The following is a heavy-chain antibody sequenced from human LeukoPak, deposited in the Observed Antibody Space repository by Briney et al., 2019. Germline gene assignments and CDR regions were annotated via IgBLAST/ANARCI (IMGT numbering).Heavy chain of an antibody. V-gene: IGHV3-53*01. CDR3: ARDRRNYDFWSGYYDY. CDR2: IYSGGST. D-gene: IGHD3-3*01. J-gene: IGHJ4*02. CDR1: GFTVSSNY. Sequence: GGSLRLSCAASGFTVSSNYMSWVRQAPGKGLEWVSVIYSGGSTYYADSVKGRSTISRDNSKNTLYLQMNSLRAEDTAVYYCARDRRNYDFWSGYYDYWGQGTLVTVSS.